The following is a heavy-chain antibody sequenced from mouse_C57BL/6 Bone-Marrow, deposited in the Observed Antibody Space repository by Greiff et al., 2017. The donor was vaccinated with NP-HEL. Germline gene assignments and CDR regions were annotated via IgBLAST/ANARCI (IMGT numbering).Heavy chain of an antibody. CDR3: ARKGYYGRDFDY. Sequence: VKLMESGPGLVAPSQSLSITCTVSGFSLTSYAISWVRQPPGKGLEWLGVIWTGGGTNYNSALKSRLSISKDHSQSPVFLKKNRLQTTDTARDYCARKGYYGRDFDYWGQGTTLTVSS. V-gene: IGHV2-9-1*01. J-gene: IGHJ2*01. CDR1: GFSLTSYA. D-gene: IGHD1-1*01. CDR2: IWTGGGT.